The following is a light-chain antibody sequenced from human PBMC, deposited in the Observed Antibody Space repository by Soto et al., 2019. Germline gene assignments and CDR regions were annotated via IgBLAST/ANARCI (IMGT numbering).Light chain of an antibody. CDR2: NNS. CDR3: AAWDDSLNGYV. V-gene: IGLV1-44*01. Sequence: QAVVTQPPSASGAPGQRVTISCSGSSSNIGGNTVNWYQQLPGTAPKLLIYNNSQRPSGVPARFSGSKSGTSASLAISGLQSEDEADYYCAAWDDSLNGYVFGTGTKLTVL. J-gene: IGLJ1*01. CDR1: SSNIGGNT.